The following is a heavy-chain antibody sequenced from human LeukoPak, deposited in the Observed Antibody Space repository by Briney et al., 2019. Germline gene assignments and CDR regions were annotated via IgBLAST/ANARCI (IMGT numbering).Heavy chain of an antibody. CDR3: ARHGRGAARYDY. V-gene: IGHV4-39*01. J-gene: IGHJ4*02. Sequence: PSETLSLTCTVSGGSISSSSYYWGWLRQPPGKGLEWVGSIYYSGSTYYTPSRKSPVTISVDTSKNQFSLKLSSVTAADTSVYYCARHGRGAARYDYWGQGTLVTVSS. CDR1: GGSISSSSYY. D-gene: IGHD6-6*01. CDR2: IYYSGST.